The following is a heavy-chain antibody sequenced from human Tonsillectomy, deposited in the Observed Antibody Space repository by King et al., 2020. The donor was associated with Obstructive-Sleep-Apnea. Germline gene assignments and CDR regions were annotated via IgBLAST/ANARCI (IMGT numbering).Heavy chain of an antibody. D-gene: IGHD3-9*01. Sequence: VQLVESGGGVVQPGRSLRLSCAASGFTFSSYAMHWVRQAPGKGLEGVAVISYDGSNKYYAESVKGRFTISSDNSKKTLYLQMNSLRADATAGYDCARDHNYDILTGYYKGYYFDYWGPGTLVTVSS. J-gene: IGHJ4*02. CDR3: ARDHNYDILTGYYKGYYFDY. CDR2: ISYDGSNK. CDR1: GFTFSSYA. V-gene: IGHV3-30*14.